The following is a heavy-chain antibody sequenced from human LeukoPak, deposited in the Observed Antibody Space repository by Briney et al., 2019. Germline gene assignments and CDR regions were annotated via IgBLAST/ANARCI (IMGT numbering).Heavy chain of an antibody. CDR1: GGSISSYY. CDR3: ARAGYSYGTGYYFDY. V-gene: IGHV4-59*01. Sequence: WETLSLTCTVSGGSISSYYWSWIRLPPGKGLEWIGYIYYTGATYYNPYVKSRVTISLDTSKNQFSLKLSSVNAADAAVYYCARAGYSYGTGYYFDYWGQGALVTVSS. D-gene: IGHD5-18*01. CDR2: IYYTGAT. J-gene: IGHJ4*02.